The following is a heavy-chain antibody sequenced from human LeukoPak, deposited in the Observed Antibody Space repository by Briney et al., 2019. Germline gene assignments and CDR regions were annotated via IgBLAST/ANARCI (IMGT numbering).Heavy chain of an antibody. CDR1: EFSVGGNY. V-gene: IGHV3-23*01. CDR3: AKGRVGAIKTFDY. Sequence: GGSLRLSCAASEFSVGGNYMTWVRQAPGKGLEWVSGISPSGSISYYADSVKGRFTISRDNSKNTLYVQMNSLRAEDTAVYYCAKGRVGAIKTFDYWGQGTLVTVSS. J-gene: IGHJ4*02. D-gene: IGHD1-26*01. CDR2: ISPSGSIS.